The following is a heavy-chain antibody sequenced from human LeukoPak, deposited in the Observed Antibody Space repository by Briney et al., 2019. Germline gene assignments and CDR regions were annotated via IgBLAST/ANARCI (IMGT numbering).Heavy chain of an antibody. CDR1: GFTFTTYW. D-gene: IGHD1-26*01. Sequence: GGSLRPSCAASGFTFTTYWMGWVRQAPGKGLEWVANIKQDGSEKYYGDSVKGRFTISRDNAKNTLYLQMNSLRAEDTAVYYCAKRGAEVGATVAPGDYWGQGTLLTVSS. V-gene: IGHV3-7*03. J-gene: IGHJ4*02. CDR3: AKRGAEVGATVAPGDY. CDR2: IKQDGSEK.